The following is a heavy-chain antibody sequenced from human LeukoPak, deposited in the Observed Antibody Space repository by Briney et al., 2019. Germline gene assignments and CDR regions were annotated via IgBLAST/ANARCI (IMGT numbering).Heavy chain of an antibody. J-gene: IGHJ3*02. CDR3: AREGGYYSSDAFDI. CDR1: GGSISSSCYY. CDR2: IYYSGST. V-gene: IGHV4-39*07. Sequence: SETLSLTCTVSGGSISSSCYYWGWIREPPGKGLEGIGRIYYSGSTYYNLSLKSRVPISVDTSKNQLSLRLSSVTAAATAWCYCAREGGYYSSDAFDIWGQGTMVTVSS. D-gene: IGHD2-2*01.